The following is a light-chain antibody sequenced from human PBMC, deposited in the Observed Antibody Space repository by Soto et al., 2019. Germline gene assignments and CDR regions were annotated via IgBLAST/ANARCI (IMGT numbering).Light chain of an antibody. CDR2: TAS. CDR1: QSVNSSY. V-gene: IGKV3-20*01. J-gene: IGKJ1*01. Sequence: DIVLTQSPGTLSLSPGERATLSCRASQSVNSSYLAWYQQKPGQAPRLLIYTASSRATGIPERFSGGGSGTDFTLTINRLGPEDFAVYYCQQYGSSPRTFGQGTKVEIK. CDR3: QQYGSSPRT.